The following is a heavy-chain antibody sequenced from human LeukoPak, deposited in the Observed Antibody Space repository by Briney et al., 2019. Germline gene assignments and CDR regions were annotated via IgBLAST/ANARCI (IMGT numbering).Heavy chain of an antibody. CDR3: ARLPYYYDSRGDDAFDI. D-gene: IGHD3-22*01. Sequence: PSETLSLTCAVSGGSISSSNWWSWVRQPPGKGLEWIGEIYHSGSTNYNPSLKSRVTISVDKSKNQFSLKLSSVTAADTAVYYCARLPYYYDSRGDDAFDIWGQGTMVTVSS. CDR1: GGSISSSNW. CDR2: IYHSGST. J-gene: IGHJ3*02. V-gene: IGHV4-4*02.